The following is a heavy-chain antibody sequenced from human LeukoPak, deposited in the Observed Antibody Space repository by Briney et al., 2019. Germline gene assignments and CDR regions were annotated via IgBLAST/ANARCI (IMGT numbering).Heavy chain of an antibody. J-gene: IGHJ5*02. CDR3: AKVRDVETSFGVVLYWFDP. Sequence: SETLSLTYTVSGYSISNGYYWGWIRQPPGKGLEWIGSIYHSGSTHYNPSLKSRVTTSVDTSKNQFSLKVNSVTAADTAVYYCAKVRDVETSFGVVLYWFDPWGQGTLVTVSS. CDR2: IYHSGST. V-gene: IGHV4-38-2*02. CDR1: GYSISNGYY. D-gene: IGHD3-3*01.